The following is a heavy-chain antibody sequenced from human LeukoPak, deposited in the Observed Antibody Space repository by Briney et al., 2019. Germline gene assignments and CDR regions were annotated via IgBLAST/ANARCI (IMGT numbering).Heavy chain of an antibody. J-gene: IGHJ4*02. CDR2: ISGSGGST. CDR3: AKAQSPFDYDSSGYYVDY. V-gene: IGHV3-23*01. D-gene: IGHD3-22*01. CDR1: GFTFSSYA. Sequence: PGGSLRLSCAASGFTFSSYAMSWVRQAPGKGLEWVSAISGSGGSTYYADSVKGRFTISRDNSKNTLYLQMNSLRAGDTAVYYCAKAQSPFDYDSSGYYVDYWGQGTLVTVSS.